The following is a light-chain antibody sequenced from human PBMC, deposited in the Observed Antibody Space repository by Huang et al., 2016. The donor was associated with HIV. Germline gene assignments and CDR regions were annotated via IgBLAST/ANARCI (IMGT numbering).Light chain of an antibody. CDR2: GAS. V-gene: IGKV1-39*01. J-gene: IGKJ1*01. CDR3: QQSYSAPLT. CDR1: QSVTKY. Sequence: DIRMTQSPPSLSASVGDTVTITCRASQSVTKYLNWYQQRPGKAPKLLIFGASNLQSGVPQKFSGSGSGTDFTLTIRSLEPEDFATYYCQQSYSAPLTFGKGTRVEVK.